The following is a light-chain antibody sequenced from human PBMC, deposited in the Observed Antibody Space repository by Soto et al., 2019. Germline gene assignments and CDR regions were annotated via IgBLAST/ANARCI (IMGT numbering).Light chain of an antibody. CDR1: QTVSGSL. CDR3: QQFSSYPLT. CDR2: DAS. J-gene: IGKJ4*01. V-gene: IGKV3-20*01. Sequence: EIELMQSPGTLSLSPGERATLFCRASQTVSGSLLAWYQQRPGQPPRLLIFDASRRATGIPERFSGSGSGTDFILTISRLEPEDFAVYYCQQFSSYPLTFGGGTKVDIK.